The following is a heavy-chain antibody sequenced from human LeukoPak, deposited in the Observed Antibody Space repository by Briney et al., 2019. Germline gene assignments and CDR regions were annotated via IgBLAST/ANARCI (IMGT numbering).Heavy chain of an antibody. D-gene: IGHD6-19*01. CDR3: AKDPLRFSIAVAGTVFDY. CDR2: ISGSGGST. Sequence: HPGGSLRLSCAASGFTFSSYAMSWVRQAPGKGLEWVSAISGSGGSTYYADSVKGRFTISRDNSKNTLYLQMNSLRAEDTAVYYCAKDPLRFSIAVAGTVFDYWGQGTLVTVSS. J-gene: IGHJ4*02. V-gene: IGHV3-23*01. CDR1: GFTFSSYA.